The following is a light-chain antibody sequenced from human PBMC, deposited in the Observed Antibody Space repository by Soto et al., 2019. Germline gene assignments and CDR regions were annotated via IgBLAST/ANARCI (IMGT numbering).Light chain of an antibody. J-gene: IGKJ1*01. CDR2: WAS. CDR3: QQYYSTTTWT. V-gene: IGKV4-1*01. CDR1: QSVLYSSNNKNY. Sequence: DIVMTQSPDSLDVSLGERATINCKSSQSVLYSSNNKNYLAWYQQKPGQPTKLLIYWASTRESGVPDRFSGSGSGTDITLTISSLQGEDVAVKYCQQYYSTTTWTCVQGTKVEIK.